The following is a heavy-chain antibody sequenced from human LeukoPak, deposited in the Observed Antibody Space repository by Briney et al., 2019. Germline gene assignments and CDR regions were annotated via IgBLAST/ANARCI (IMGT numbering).Heavy chain of an antibody. CDR1: GGSFSGYY. CDR3: ARGVSDLSDIVVVPAATPGDY. J-gene: IGHJ4*02. Sequence: SETLSLTCAVYGGSFSGYYWSWIRQPPGKGLEWMGEINHSGRTNYNPSLKSRVTISVDTSKNQFSLKLSPVTAADTAVYYCARGVSDLSDIVVVPAATPGDYWGQGTLVTVSS. V-gene: IGHV4-34*01. CDR2: INHSGRT. D-gene: IGHD2-2*01.